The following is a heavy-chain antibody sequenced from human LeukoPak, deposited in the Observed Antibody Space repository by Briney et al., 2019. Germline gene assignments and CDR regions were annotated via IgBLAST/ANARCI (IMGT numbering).Heavy chain of an antibody. Sequence: GGSLRLSCAASGFTFSTSWMSWVRQAPGKGLEWVANINQDESERYYVDSVKGRFTISRDNTKNSLDLQMNSLRAEDTAVYYCARFSWYMDYWGQGTLVTVSS. J-gene: IGHJ4*02. V-gene: IGHV3-7*03. CDR2: INQDESER. CDR3: ARFSWYMDY. D-gene: IGHD6-13*01. CDR1: GFTFSTSW.